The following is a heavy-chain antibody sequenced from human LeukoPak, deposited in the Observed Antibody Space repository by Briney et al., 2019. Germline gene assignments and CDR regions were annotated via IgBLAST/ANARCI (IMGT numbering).Heavy chain of an antibody. V-gene: IGHV4-59*02. D-gene: IGHD3-10*01. CDR1: GAFVSRES. Sequence: SETLSLTCTVSGAFVSRESWSWIRQPPGKGLEWIGYIYYSGSTNYNPSLKSRVTISVDTSKNQFSLKLSSVTAADTAVYYCAREGHYYASGSGAFDIWGQGTMITVSS. J-gene: IGHJ3*02. CDR3: AREGHYYASGSGAFDI. CDR2: IYYSGST.